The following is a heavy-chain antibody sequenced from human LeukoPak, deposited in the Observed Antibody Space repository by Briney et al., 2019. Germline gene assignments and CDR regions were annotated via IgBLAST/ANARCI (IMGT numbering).Heavy chain of an antibody. CDR1: GYTFTSYD. J-gene: IGHJ5*02. V-gene: IGHV1-8*01. CDR3: ARGARTYYYDSSGYYRANWFDP. CDR2: MNPNSGNT. Sequence: ASVKVSCKASGYTFTSYDINWVRQAAGQGLEWMGWMNPNSGNTDYAQKFQGRVTMTRNTSISTAYMELSSLRSEDTAVYYCARGARTYYYDSSGYYRANWFDPWGQGTLVTVSS. D-gene: IGHD3-22*01.